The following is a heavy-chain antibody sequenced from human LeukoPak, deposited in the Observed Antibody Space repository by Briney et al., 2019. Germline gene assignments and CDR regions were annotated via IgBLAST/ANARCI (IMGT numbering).Heavy chain of an antibody. CDR2: IIPIFRTP. CDR1: GGTSSTYT. J-gene: IGHJ6*03. Sequence: ASVKVSCKASGGTSSTYTITWVRQAPGQGLEWMGGIIPIFRTPNYAQKFQGRVTITTDESTSTAYMELSSLKSDDTAIYYCARVDRYSFYLDVWGKGTTVTVSS. CDR3: ARVDRYSFYLDV. V-gene: IGHV1-69*05.